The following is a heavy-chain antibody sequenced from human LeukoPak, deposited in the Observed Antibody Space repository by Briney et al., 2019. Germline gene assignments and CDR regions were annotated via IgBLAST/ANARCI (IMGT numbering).Heavy chain of an antibody. CDR2: TYYRSTWYN. V-gene: IGHV6-1*01. Sequence: PSQTLSLTCAISGYSVSSNSVTWNWITQSPSRGLEWLGRTYYRSTWYNDYAVSVRGRITVNPDTSKNQFSLHLNSVTPEDTAVYYCARRLTQYDCFDPWGQGILVTVSS. CDR1: GYSVSSNSVT. D-gene: IGHD2-2*01. CDR3: ARRLTQYDCFDP. J-gene: IGHJ5*02.